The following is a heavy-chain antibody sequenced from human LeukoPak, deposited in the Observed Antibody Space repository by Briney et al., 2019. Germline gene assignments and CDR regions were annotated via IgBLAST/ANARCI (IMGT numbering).Heavy chain of an antibody. CDR3: ARPNPGYYPSEAFDI. V-gene: IGHV4-39*01. Sequence: SSETLSLTCTVSGGSISSSSYYWGWIRQPPGKGLEWIGSIYYSGSTYYNPSLKSRVTISVDTSKNQFSLKLSSVTAADTAVYYCARPNPGYYPSEAFDIWGQGTMVTVSS. CDR2: IYYSGST. CDR1: GGSISSSSYY. D-gene: IGHD3-22*01. J-gene: IGHJ3*02.